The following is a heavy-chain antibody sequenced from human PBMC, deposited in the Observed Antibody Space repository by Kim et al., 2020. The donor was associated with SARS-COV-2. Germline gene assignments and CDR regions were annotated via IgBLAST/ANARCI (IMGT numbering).Heavy chain of an antibody. CDR2: INTNTGNP. CDR3: ARAQCTTTDCYRSY. CDR1: GYAFSAFG. V-gene: IGHV7-4-1*02. J-gene: IGHJ4*02. D-gene: IGHD2-2*02. Sequence: ASVKFSCKTSGYAFSAFGMNWVRQAPGQGLEWMGWINTNTGNPTYAQGFTGRFVFSLDTSVTTAYLQISSLKAADSAVYYCARAQCTTTDCYRSYWGQGTLVTVSS.